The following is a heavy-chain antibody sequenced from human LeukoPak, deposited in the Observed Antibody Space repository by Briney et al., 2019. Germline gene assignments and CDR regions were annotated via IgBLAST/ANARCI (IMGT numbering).Heavy chain of an antibody. D-gene: IGHD3-10*01. CDR3: ARSYGSGSYYSDY. J-gene: IGHJ4*02. Sequence: GESLKISCKGSGYRFTSNWIGWVRQMPGKGLEWMGLIYPGDSDTRYSPSFQGQVTISADKSISTAYLQWSSLKASDTAMYYCARSYGSGSYYSDYWGQGTLVTVSS. V-gene: IGHV5-51*01. CDR1: GYRFTSNW. CDR2: IYPGDSDT.